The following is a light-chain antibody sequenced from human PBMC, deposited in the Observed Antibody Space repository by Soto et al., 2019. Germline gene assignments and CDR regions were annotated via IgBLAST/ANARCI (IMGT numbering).Light chain of an antibody. CDR2: VAS. CDR3: QQYMSSVT. V-gene: IGKV3-20*01. J-gene: IGKJ1*01. Sequence: EIVLTQSPGSLSLSPRERATLSCRASHTGDSTFFAWYQKKPGQAPRLIIYVASKRATDIPDRFIGSGSGTDFTLTISRLEPEYFAVYYCQQYMSSVTFGKGTKVEIK. CDR1: HTGDSTF.